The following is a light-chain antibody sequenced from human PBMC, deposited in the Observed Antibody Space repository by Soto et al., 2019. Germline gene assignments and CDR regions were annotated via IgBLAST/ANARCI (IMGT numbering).Light chain of an antibody. CDR3: QQYNNWPPFT. J-gene: IGKJ3*01. Sequence: EIVLTQSPGTLSLSPGERAILSCRASQSLSSSFLAWYQQKPGQAPRLLIYSSSNRATGIPARFSGSGSGTEFTLTISSLQSEDFAVYYCQQYNNWPPFTFGPGTKVDI. V-gene: IGKV3-15*01. CDR2: SSS. CDR1: QSLSSS.